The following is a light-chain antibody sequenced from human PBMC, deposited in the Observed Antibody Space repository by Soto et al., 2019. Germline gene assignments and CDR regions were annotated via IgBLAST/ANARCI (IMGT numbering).Light chain of an antibody. V-gene: IGKV2-28*01. CDR1: QSLLHNNGYNY. J-gene: IGKJ1*01. CDR3: MQALQTPLT. Sequence: DIVMTQSPLSLPVTPGEPASISCRSSQSLLHNNGYNYLHWYLQKPGQSPHLLIYLGSNRASGVPDRFSGSGSGTDFTLKISRVEAEDVGVYYCMQALQTPLTVGQGTKVDSK. CDR2: LGS.